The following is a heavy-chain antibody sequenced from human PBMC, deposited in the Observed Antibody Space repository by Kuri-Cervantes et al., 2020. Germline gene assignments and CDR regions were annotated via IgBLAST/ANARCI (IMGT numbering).Heavy chain of an antibody. D-gene: IGHD2-15*01. CDR1: GYTFTSYA. Sequence: ASVKVSCKASGYTFTSYAVHWVRQAPGQRLEWMGWINAGNGNTKYSQKFQGRVTITRDTSASTAYMELSSLRSEDTAVYYCARGGVAATFEYWGQGTLVTVSS. CDR2: INAGNGNT. J-gene: IGHJ4*02. CDR3: ARGGVAATFEY. V-gene: IGHV1-3*01.